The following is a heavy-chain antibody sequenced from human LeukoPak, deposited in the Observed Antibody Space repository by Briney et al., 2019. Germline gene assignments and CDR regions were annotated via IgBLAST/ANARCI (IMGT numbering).Heavy chain of an antibody. CDR2: INTNNGNT. CDR3: ASLKNSYDSSGYLVTDAFDI. CDR1: GYTFTSSG. J-gene: IGHJ3*02. D-gene: IGHD3-22*01. V-gene: IGHV1-18*01. Sequence: ASVKVSCKASGYTFTSSGISWVRQAPGQGLEWMGWINTNNGNTNYAHNLQGRVTMTTDTSTSTAYMELRSLRSDDTAVYYCASLKNSYDSSGYLVTDAFDIWGQGTMVTVSS.